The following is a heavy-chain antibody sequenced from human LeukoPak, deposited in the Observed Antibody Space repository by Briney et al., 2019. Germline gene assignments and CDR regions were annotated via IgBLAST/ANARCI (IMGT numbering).Heavy chain of an antibody. CDR3: ATLHYDFWSGYFP. CDR2: MNPNSGNT. J-gene: IGHJ4*02. CDR1: GYTFTSYD. Sequence: ASVKVSCKASGYTFTSYDINWVRPATGQGLEWMGWMNPNSGNTGYAQKFQGRVTITRNTSISTAYMELSSLRSEDTAVYYCATLHYDFWSGYFPWGQGTLVTVSS. D-gene: IGHD3-3*01. V-gene: IGHV1-8*03.